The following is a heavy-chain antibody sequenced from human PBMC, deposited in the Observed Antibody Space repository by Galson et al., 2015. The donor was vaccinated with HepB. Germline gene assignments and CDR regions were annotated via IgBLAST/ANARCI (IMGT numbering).Heavy chain of an antibody. J-gene: IGHJ4*02. D-gene: IGHD3-3*01. V-gene: IGHV3-23*01. CDR2: ISGSSGAT. Sequence: SLRLSCAASGFTFRNYAMAWVRQAPGKGLEWVSSISGSSGATYYGDSVKGRFTVSRDDSENTLFLQMSSLRAEDTAIYYCAKGSPEDDFWSGYYETTFDYWGQGTLVTVSS. CDR3: AKGSPEDDFWSGYYETTFDY. CDR1: GFTFRNYA.